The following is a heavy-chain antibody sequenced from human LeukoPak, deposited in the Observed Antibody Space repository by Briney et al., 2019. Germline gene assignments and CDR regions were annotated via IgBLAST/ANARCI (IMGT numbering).Heavy chain of an antibody. D-gene: IGHD2-2*01. J-gene: IGHJ5*02. CDR2: IIPIFGTA. CDR1: GGTFSSYV. Sequence: SVKVSCKASGGTFSSYVISWVRQAPGQGLEWMGGIIPIFGTANYAQKFQGRVTITADESTSTAYMELSSLRSEDTAVYYCARDLPGYCSSTSCRPFDPWGQGTLVTVSS. V-gene: IGHV1-69*13. CDR3: ARDLPGYCSSTSCRPFDP.